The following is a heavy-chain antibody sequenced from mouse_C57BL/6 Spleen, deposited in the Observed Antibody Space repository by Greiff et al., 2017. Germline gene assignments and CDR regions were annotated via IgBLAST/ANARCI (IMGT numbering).Heavy chain of an antibody. Sequence: QVQLQQSGAELVKPGASVKISCKASGYAFSSYWMNWVKQRPGKGLEWIGQIYPGDGDTNYNGKFKGKATLTADKSSSTAYMQLSSLTSEDSAVYFCARGYYGSSSDWFAYWGQGTLVTVSA. CDR3: ARGYYGSSSDWFAY. J-gene: IGHJ3*01. CDR2: IYPGDGDT. D-gene: IGHD1-1*01. V-gene: IGHV1-80*01. CDR1: GYAFSSYW.